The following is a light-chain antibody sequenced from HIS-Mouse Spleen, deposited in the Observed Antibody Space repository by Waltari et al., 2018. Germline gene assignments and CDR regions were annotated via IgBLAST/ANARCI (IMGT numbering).Light chain of an antibody. Sequence: DIQMTQSPSTLPASVGHRATITCRASQSISNWLAWYQQKPGKAPKPLIYKASSLESGVPSRFSGSGSGTEFTLTISSLQPDDFATYYCQQYNSYIFTFGPGTKVDIK. CDR1: QSISNW. CDR2: KAS. V-gene: IGKV1-5*03. J-gene: IGKJ3*01. CDR3: QQYNSYIFT.